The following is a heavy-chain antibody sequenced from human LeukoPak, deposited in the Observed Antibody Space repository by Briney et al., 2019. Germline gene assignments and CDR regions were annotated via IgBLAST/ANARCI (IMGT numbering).Heavy chain of an antibody. Sequence: ASETLSLTCTVSGGSISSYYWSWIRQPPGKGLEWIGYIYHSGSTYYNPSLKSRVTISVDRSKNQFSLNLSSVSAADTAVYYCAGHYYDSSGYWDYWGQGTLVTVSS. D-gene: IGHD3-22*01. V-gene: IGHV4-59*04. CDR2: IYHSGST. CDR1: GGSISSYY. J-gene: IGHJ4*02. CDR3: AGHYYDSSGYWDY.